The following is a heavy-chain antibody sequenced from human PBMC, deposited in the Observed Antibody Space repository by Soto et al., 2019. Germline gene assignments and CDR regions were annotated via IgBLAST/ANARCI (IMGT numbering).Heavy chain of an antibody. D-gene: IGHD2-21*02. V-gene: IGHV1-8*02. CDR1: GYTFTSYG. CDR3: ARSIVVVTAPYDL. Sequence: ASLKVSCKASGYTFTSYGISWVRQATGQGLEWMGWMNPNSGNTGYAQKFQGRVTMTRNTSATTAYMELSSLRSEDTAVYYCARSIVVVTAPYDLWGQGTLVTVSS. CDR2: MNPNSGNT. J-gene: IGHJ5*02.